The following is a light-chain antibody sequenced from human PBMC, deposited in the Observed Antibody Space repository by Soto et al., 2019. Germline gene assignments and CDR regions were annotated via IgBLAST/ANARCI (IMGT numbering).Light chain of an antibody. J-gene: IGLJ7*01. CDR1: SSNIGANYD. CDR2: DNT. CDR3: QSYDSSLSGVI. Sequence: QPVLTQPPSVSGAPGQRVTFSCTGSSSNIGANYDVHWYQQVPGTAPKLLIYDNTNRPSGVPDRFSGSKSATSASLAITGLQAEDEADYYCQSYDSSLSGVIFGGGTQLTVL. V-gene: IGLV1-40*01.